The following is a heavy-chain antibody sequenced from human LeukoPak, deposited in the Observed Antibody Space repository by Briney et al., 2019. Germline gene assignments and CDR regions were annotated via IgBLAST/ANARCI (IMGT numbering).Heavy chain of an antibody. CDR3: AWELPRTDAFDI. V-gene: IGHV3-23*01. CDR2: VSASGGTT. J-gene: IGHJ3*02. D-gene: IGHD3-10*01. CDR1: GFTFSSYA. Sequence: GGSLRLSCAASGFTFSSYAMSWVRQAPGKGLEWVSTVSASGGTTYYADSVKGRFTISRDNSKNTVYLQMNSLRAEDTAVYYCAWELPRTDAFDIWGQGTLVTVSS.